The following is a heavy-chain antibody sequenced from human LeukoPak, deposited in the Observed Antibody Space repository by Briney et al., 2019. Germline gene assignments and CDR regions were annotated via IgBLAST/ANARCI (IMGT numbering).Heavy chain of an antibody. Sequence: GGSLRLSCAASGFTFSSYVINWVRQAPGKGLEWVSGITASGGRTFYADSVKGRFTISRDNSKNMVYLQMNSLRAEDTAVYYCAREAVGYYDILTGYPIYYYYYGMDVWGQGTTVTVSS. CDR2: ITASGGRT. J-gene: IGHJ6*02. CDR3: AREAVGYYDILTGYPIYYYYYGMDV. CDR1: GFTFSSYV. D-gene: IGHD3-9*01. V-gene: IGHV3-23*01.